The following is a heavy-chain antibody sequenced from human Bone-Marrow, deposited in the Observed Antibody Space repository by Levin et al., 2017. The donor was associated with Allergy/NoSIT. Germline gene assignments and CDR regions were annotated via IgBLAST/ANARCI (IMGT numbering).Heavy chain of an antibody. V-gene: IGHV1-8*01. CDR3: ARVWGSVDY. Sequence: WASVKVSCKASGYPFTSYDINWVRQATGQGLEWMGWMNPNSGDTGSAQKFQGRVTMTRNAAIGTAYMELNNLRSEDTAMYYCARVWGSVDYWGQGTLVTVSS. CDR2: MNPNSGDT. J-gene: IGHJ4*02. CDR1: GYPFTSYD. D-gene: IGHD3-16*01.